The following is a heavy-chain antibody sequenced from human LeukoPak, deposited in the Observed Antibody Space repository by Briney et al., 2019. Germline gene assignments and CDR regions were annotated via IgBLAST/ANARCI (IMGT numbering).Heavy chain of an antibody. V-gene: IGHV4-59*08. J-gene: IGHJ6*02. Sequence: PSETLSLTCTVSGGSISSYYWSWIRQPPGKGLEWIGYIYYSGSTNYNPSLKSRVTISVDTSKNQFSLKLSSVTAADTAVYYCARALTKYDFWSGYYTPTVMDVWGQGTTVTVSS. CDR2: IYYSGST. CDR1: GGSISSYY. D-gene: IGHD3-3*01. CDR3: ARALTKYDFWSGYYTPTVMDV.